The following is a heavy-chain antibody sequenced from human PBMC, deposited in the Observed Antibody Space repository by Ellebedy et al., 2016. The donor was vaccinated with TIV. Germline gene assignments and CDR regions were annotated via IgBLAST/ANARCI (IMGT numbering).Heavy chain of an antibody. D-gene: IGHD3-10*01. Sequence: GGSLRLXXAASGFTFSSYGMHWVRQAPGKGLEWVAVISYDGSNKYYADSVKGRFTISRDNSKNTLYLQMNSLRAEDTAVYYCAKDRPDYYGSGSYLDYWGQGTLVTVSS. CDR3: AKDRPDYYGSGSYLDY. V-gene: IGHV3-30*18. J-gene: IGHJ4*02. CDR2: ISYDGSNK. CDR1: GFTFSSYG.